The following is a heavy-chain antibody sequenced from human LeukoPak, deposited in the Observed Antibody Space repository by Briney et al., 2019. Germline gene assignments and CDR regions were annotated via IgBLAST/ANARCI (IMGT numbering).Heavy chain of an antibody. D-gene: IGHD3-10*01. CDR2: ISYDGSNK. V-gene: IGHV3-30*04. Sequence: PGRSLRLSCAASGFTFSSYAMHWVRQAPGKGLEWVAVISYDGSNKYYADSVKGRFTISRDNSKNTLYLQMNSLRAEDTAVCYCAREGATYYYGSASPFDYWSQGTLVTVSS. J-gene: IGHJ4*02. CDR1: GFTFSSYA. CDR3: AREGATYYYGSASPFDY.